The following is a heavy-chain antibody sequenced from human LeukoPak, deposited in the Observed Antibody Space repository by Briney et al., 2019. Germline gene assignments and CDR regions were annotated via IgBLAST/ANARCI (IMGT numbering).Heavy chain of an antibody. Sequence: GGSLRLSCAASGFTFSIYGMSWVRQAPGKGLEWVSGISGSGGGGSTYYADSVKGRFTISRDNSKNTLYLQMNSLRAEDTAVYYCAKKFSGISYYFDYWGQGTTVTVSS. V-gene: IGHV3-23*01. J-gene: IGHJ4*02. CDR2: ISGSGGGGST. CDR1: GFTFSIYG. D-gene: IGHD1-26*01. CDR3: AKKFSGISYYFDY.